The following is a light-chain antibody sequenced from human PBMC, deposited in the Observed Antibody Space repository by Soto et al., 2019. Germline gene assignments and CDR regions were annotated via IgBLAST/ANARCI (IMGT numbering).Light chain of an antibody. CDR2: AAN. CDR1: SSDVGPYKY. V-gene: IGLV2-8*01. Sequence: QSVLTQPPSASGSPGQSVTISCTGTSSDVGPYKYVSWYQQHPGKAPKLIIYAANQRPSGVPDRFSGSKSGNTASLTVSGLQAEDEADYYCSSYASGNIYVFGTGTKVTVL. CDR3: SSYASGNIYV. J-gene: IGLJ1*01.